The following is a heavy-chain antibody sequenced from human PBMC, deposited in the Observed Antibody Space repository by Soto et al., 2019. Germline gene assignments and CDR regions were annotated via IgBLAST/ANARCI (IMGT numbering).Heavy chain of an antibody. J-gene: IGHJ3*02. CDR2: ISSEGNNE. CDR1: GFTFSNYG. V-gene: IGHV3-30*18. D-gene: IGHD3-22*01. Sequence: QLVESGGGVVQPGRSLRLSCVASGFTFSNYGMHWVRQAPGKGLEWVAVISSEGNNEYYADSVKGRFTISRDNSKNTLFLQMSSLRAEDTAVYYCAKDLFDSGGDSYTWDALDIWGQGTVVTVSS. CDR3: AKDLFDSGGDSYTWDALDI.